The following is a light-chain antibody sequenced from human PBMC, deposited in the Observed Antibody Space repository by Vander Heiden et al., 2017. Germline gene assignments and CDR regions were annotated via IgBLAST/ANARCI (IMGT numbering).Light chain of an antibody. Sequence: EIVLTQSPGTKSLSPGERATLSCRASQSVSGSYLAWYQQKPGQAPRLLIYGASSRATGIPDRVSGSGSGTDFTLSISRLEPEDFAVYHCQQDGSSPVTFGQGTKLEIK. CDR3: QQDGSSPVT. J-gene: IGKJ2*01. CDR1: QSVSGSY. CDR2: GAS. V-gene: IGKV3-20*01.